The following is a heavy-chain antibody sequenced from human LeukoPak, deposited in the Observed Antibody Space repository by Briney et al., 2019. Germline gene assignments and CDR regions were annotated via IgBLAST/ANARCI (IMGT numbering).Heavy chain of an antibody. Sequence: GGSLRLSCAASGLTFRNYWMSWIRQAAGKGLEWAAHISEDGSNKYYVGSVKGRFTISRDNAENSLYLQMNSLRVEGTAVYYCVSWSGKYYVTSEIPANSWGQGTLVTVSS. D-gene: IGHD3-10*02. J-gene: IGHJ4*02. CDR1: GLTFRNYW. CDR2: ISEDGSNK. V-gene: IGHV3-7*01. CDR3: VSWSGKYYVTSEIPANS.